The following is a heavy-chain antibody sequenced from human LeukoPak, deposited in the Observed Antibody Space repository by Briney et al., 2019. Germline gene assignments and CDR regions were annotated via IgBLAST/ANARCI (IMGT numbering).Heavy chain of an antibody. Sequence: SETLSLTCTVSGGSISSGGYYWSWIRQHPGKGLEWIGYIYYSGSTYYNPSLESRVTISVDTSKNQFSLKLSSVTAADTAVYYCARERDDDAFDIWGQGTMVTVSS. V-gene: IGHV4-31*03. CDR3: ARERDDDAFDI. J-gene: IGHJ3*02. D-gene: IGHD5-24*01. CDR2: IYYSGST. CDR1: GGSISSGGYY.